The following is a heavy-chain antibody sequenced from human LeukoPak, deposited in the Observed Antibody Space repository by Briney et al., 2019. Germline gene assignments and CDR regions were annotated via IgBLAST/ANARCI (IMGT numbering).Heavy chain of an antibody. CDR3: ARDQGYNYGYGFDY. V-gene: IGHV3-64*01. CDR2: ISSNGGNT. CDR1: GFTFSSYA. J-gene: IGHJ4*02. D-gene: IGHD5-18*01. Sequence: GGSLRLSCAASGFTFSSYAMHWVRQAPGKGPEYVSSISSNGGNTYYANSVKGRFTISRDNSKNTLYLQMGSLRAEDMAVYYCARDQGYNYGYGFDYWGQGTLVTVSS.